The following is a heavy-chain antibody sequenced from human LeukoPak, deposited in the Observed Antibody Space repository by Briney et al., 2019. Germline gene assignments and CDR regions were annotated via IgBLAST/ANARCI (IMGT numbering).Heavy chain of an antibody. V-gene: IGHV3-48*03. D-gene: IGHD3-10*02. Sequence: AGGSLRLSCAASEFTLSSNAMHWVRQAPGKGLEWVSYISSSGSTIYYADSVKGRFTISRDNAKNSLYLQMNSLRAEDTAVYYCAELGITMIGGVWGKGTTVTISS. CDR1: EFTLSSNA. CDR3: AELGITMIGGV. CDR2: ISSSGSTI. J-gene: IGHJ6*04.